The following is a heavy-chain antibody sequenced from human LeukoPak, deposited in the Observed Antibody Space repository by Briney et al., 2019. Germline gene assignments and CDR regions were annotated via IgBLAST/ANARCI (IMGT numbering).Heavy chain of an antibody. CDR1: GFTFSSYD. V-gene: IGHV3-13*01. D-gene: IGHD3-9*01. CDR2: IGTAGDT. CDR3: ARGYKYYDILTGYSDDAFDI. J-gene: IGHJ3*02. Sequence: GGSLRLSCAASGFTFSSYDMHWVRQATGKGLEWVSAIGTAGDTYYPGSVKGRFTISRENAKNSLYLQMNSLRAGDTAVYYCARGYKYYDILTGYSDDAFDIWGQGTMATVSS.